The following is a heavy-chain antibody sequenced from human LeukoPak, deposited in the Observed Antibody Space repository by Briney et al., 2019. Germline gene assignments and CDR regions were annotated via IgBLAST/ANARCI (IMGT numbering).Heavy chain of an antibody. V-gene: IGHV4-31*03. CDR1: GGSISSGGYY. D-gene: IGHD6-13*01. J-gene: IGHJ5*02. CDR2: IYYSGST. CDR3: ARDRRIAAAGLWFDP. Sequence: SQTLSLTCTVSGGSISSGGYYWSWIRQHPGKGLEWIGYIYYSGSTYYNPSLKSRVTISVDTSKNQFSLKLSSVTAADTAVYYCARDRRIAAAGLWFDPWGQGTLVTVTS.